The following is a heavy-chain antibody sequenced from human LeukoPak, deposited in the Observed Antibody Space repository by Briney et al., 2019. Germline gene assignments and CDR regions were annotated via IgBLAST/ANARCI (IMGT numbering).Heavy chain of an antibody. CDR2: IYSGGST. CDR1: GCTVSNNY. D-gene: IGHD1-1*01. CDR3: AMNWNPYYFDY. Sequence: GGSLRLSCAASGCTVSNNYMSWVRQAPGKGLEWVSVIYSGGSTYYADSVKGRFTISRDNSKSTLYLQMNSLRAEDTAVYYCAMNWNPYYFDYWGQGTLVSVSS. V-gene: IGHV3-66*02. J-gene: IGHJ4*02.